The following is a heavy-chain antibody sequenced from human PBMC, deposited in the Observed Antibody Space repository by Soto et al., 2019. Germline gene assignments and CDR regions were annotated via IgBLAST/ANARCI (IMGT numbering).Heavy chain of an antibody. D-gene: IGHD5-12*01. Sequence: HPGGSLRISCAASGFTFCSYGMHWVRQAPGKGLEWVAVISYDGSNKYYADSVKGRFTISRDNSKNTLYLQMNSLRAEDTAVYYCVRVLRGYSGFEDYFDYWGQGALVTVSS. CDR2: ISYDGSNK. J-gene: IGHJ4*02. CDR1: GFTFCSYG. V-gene: IGHV3-30*03. CDR3: VRVLRGYSGFEDYFDY.